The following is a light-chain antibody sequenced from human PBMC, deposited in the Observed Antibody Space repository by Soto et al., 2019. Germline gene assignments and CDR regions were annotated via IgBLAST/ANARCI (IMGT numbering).Light chain of an antibody. J-gene: IGLJ3*02. CDR1: SSNIGRHG. V-gene: IGLV1-44*01. Sequence: QSLLTQPPSASGTPGQRVTVSCSGSSSNIGRHGVNWYQQLPGAAPKLLIYSYNQRPSGVPDRFSGSTSGTSVSLTINGLQSEDEADYYCATWDDSLNGVVFGGGTKLTVL. CDR3: ATWDDSLNGVV. CDR2: SYN.